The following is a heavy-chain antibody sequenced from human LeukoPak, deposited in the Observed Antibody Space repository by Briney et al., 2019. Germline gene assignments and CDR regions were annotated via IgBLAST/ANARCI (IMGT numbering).Heavy chain of an antibody. CDR1: GFTFSNYW. D-gene: IGHD1-26*01. Sequence: GGSLRLSCAASGFTFSNYWMRWVRLAPGKGLEWVAVIKEDVNDKYHIDSVKGRFTISRDNAANSLYLQMNSLRAEDTAVYYCARESGGDLGEAFDIWGQRTMVTVSS. CDR2: IKEDVNDK. J-gene: IGHJ3*02. V-gene: IGHV3-7*01. CDR3: ARESGGDLGEAFDI.